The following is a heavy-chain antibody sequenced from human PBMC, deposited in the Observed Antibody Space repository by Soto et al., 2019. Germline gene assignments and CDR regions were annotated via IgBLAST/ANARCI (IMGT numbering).Heavy chain of an antibody. CDR3: ARYRGFGWGATNRYGMDV. Sequence: GGSLRLSCAASGFTVSSNYMSWVRQAPGKGLEWVSVIYSGGSTYYADSVKGRFTISRDNSKNTLYLQMNSLRAEDTAVYYCARYRGFGWGATNRYGMDVWGQGTTVTVSS. V-gene: IGHV3-66*01. D-gene: IGHD1-26*01. CDR2: IYSGGST. CDR1: GFTVSSNY. J-gene: IGHJ6*02.